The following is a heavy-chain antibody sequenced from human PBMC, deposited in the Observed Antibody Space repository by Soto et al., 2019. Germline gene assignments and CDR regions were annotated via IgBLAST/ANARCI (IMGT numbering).Heavy chain of an antibody. Sequence: SVKVSCKASGGTFISYAIIWVRQAPGQGLEWMGGIIPIFGTANYAQKFQGRVTITADESTSTAYMELSSLRSEDTAVYYCARGSTTVVNPGPYNWFDPWGQGTLVTVSS. D-gene: IGHD4-17*01. CDR2: IIPIFGTA. CDR3: ARGSTTVVNPGPYNWFDP. V-gene: IGHV1-69*13. J-gene: IGHJ5*02. CDR1: GGTFISYA.